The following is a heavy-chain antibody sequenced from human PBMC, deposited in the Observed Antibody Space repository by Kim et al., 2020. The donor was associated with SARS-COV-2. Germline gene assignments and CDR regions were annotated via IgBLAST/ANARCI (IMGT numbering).Heavy chain of an antibody. D-gene: IGHD2-21*02. CDR2: ISYDGSNK. V-gene: IGHV3-30*18. CDR3: AKGGCGGDCYDAFDI. Sequence: GGSLRLSCAASGFTFSSYGMHWVRQAPGKGLEWVAVISYDGSNKYYADSVKGRFTISRDNSKNTLYLQMNSLRAEDTAVYYCAKGGCGGDCYDAFDIWGQGPMVTVSS. J-gene: IGHJ3*02. CDR1: GFTFSSYG.